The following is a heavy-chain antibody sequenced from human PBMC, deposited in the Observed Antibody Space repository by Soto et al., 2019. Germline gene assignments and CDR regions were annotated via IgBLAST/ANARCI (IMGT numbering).Heavy chain of an antibody. CDR1: ENTFNSFD. CDR3: ARGQRLRYFDYYGMDV. J-gene: IGHJ6*02. D-gene: IGHD3-9*01. CDR2: MNPDSGNT. V-gene: IGHV1-8*01. Sequence: GASVKVSCKASENTFNSFDINWVRQATGQGLEWMGRMNPDSGNTGYAQKFQGRVTMSRNTSISTAYMELSSLRSEDTAVYYCARGQRLRYFDYYGMDVWGQGTTVTVSS.